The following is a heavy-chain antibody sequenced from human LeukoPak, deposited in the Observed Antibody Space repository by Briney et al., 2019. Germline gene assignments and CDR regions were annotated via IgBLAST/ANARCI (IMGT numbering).Heavy chain of an antibody. J-gene: IGHJ5*02. Sequence: ASVKVSCKASGYTFTGYYMHWVRQAPGQGLEWMGWINPNSGGTNYAQKFQGRVTMTRDTSISTAYMELSRLRSDDTAVYYCARVGNQQPGPYNWFDPWGQGTLVTVSS. CDR3: ARVGNQQPGPYNWFDP. CDR1: GYTFTGYY. V-gene: IGHV1-2*02. D-gene: IGHD6-13*01. CDR2: INPNSGGT.